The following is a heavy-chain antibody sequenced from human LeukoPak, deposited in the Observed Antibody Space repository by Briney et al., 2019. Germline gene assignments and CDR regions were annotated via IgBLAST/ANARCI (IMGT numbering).Heavy chain of an antibody. CDR2: ISSTSSYI. CDR1: GFTFSSY. Sequence: GGSLRLSCAASGFTFSSYMNWVRQAPGKGLEWVSSISSTSSYIYYADSVKGRFTISRDNSKNTLYLQMNSLRAEDTALYYCAKGGLYCCSITCFYYFDYWGQGTLVTVSS. V-gene: IGHV3-21*04. D-gene: IGHD2-2*01. CDR3: AKGGLYCCSITCFYYFDY. J-gene: IGHJ4*02.